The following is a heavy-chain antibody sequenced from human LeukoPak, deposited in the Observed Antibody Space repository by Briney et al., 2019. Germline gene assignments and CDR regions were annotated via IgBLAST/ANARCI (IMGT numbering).Heavy chain of an antibody. Sequence: PGGSLRLSCAASGFTFSSYWMSWVRQAPGKGLEWVANIKQDGSEKHYVDSVKGRFTISRDNAKNSLYLQMNSLRAEDTAVYYCARDSSLLGNRNYYGSGSYYPSPTDYWGQGTLVTVSS. CDR3: ARDSSLLGNRNYYGSGSYYPSPTDY. J-gene: IGHJ4*02. V-gene: IGHV3-7*01. CDR1: GFTFSSYW. CDR2: IKQDGSEK. D-gene: IGHD3-10*01.